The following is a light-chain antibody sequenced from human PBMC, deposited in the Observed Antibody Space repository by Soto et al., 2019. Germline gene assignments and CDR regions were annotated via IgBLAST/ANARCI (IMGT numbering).Light chain of an antibody. CDR2: EVT. V-gene: IGLV2-14*01. J-gene: IGLJ1*01. Sequence: QSVLTQPASVSGSPGQSITISCTGTSGDVGRFNFVSWFQQHPGKAPKLLIYEVTKRPSGVSNRFSGSKSGNTASLTISGLQTEDEADYYCSSYTTRSTYVFXTGTKVTV. CDR1: SGDVGRFNF. CDR3: SSYTTRSTYV.